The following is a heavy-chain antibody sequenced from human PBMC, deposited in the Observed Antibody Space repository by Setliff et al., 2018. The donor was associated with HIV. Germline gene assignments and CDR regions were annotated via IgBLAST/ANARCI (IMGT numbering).Heavy chain of an antibody. CDR3: TRELAFGRVLAINWFDP. Sequence: QPGGSLRLSCAASGFTFSDHYMDWVRQAPGKGLEWVGRSRNKANSYSTDYAASVKGRFTTSRDVSKNSLFLQMNSLKTEDTAVYYCTRELAFGRVLAINWFDPWGQGTLVTVSS. D-gene: IGHD3-16*01. J-gene: IGHJ5*02. CDR1: GFTFSDHY. V-gene: IGHV3-72*01. CDR2: SRNKANSYST.